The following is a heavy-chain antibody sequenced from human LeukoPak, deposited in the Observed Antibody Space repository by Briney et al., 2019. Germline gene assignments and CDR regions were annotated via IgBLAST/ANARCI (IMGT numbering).Heavy chain of an antibody. CDR3: AKPYGSAYYYFDN. D-gene: IGHD6-19*01. CDR2: LYSGGST. Sequence: GGSLKLSCAASGFTVSSNYMSWVRQAPGKGLEWVSVLYSGGSTYYADSVKGRFTISRDNAKNTLYLQMNSLRAEDTAVYYCAKPYGSAYYYFDNWGQGTLVTVSS. V-gene: IGHV3-53*01. J-gene: IGHJ4*02. CDR1: GFTVSSNY.